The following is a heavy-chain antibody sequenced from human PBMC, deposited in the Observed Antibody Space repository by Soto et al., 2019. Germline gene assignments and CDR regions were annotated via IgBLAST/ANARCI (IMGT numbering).Heavy chain of an antibody. CDR2: IYYSGST. CDR3: ARHGWQWELLSAFDI. J-gene: IGHJ3*02. D-gene: IGHD1-26*01. V-gene: IGHV4-34*01. Sequence: SETLSRTCAVYGGSFSGYYWSWIRQPPGKGLEWIGSIYYSGSTYYNPSLKSRVTISVDTSKNQFSLKLSSVTAADTAVYYCARHGWQWELLSAFDIWGQGTMVTVSS. CDR1: GGSFSGYY.